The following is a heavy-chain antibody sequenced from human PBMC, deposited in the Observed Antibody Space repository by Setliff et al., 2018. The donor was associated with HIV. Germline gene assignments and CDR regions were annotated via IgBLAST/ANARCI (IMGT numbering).Heavy chain of an antibody. J-gene: IGHJ4*02. CDR1: GASISDYY. D-gene: IGHD5-18*01. CDR2: MYISGST. CDR3: VRHGGVRIQRRTGIDY. Sequence: ETLSLTCTVSGASISDYYWSWIRQPAGKGLEWIGRMYISGSTNYNPSLKSRVTMSVDTSKKQFSLKLTSVTAADTAVYYCVRHGGVRIQRRTGIDYWGQGTLVTVSS. V-gene: IGHV4-4*07.